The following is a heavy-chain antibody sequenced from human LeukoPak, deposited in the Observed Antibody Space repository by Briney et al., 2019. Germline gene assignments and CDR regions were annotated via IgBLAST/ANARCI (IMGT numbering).Heavy chain of an antibody. CDR1: GFTFSTYA. J-gene: IGHJ4*02. D-gene: IGHD6-13*01. Sequence: PGGSLRLSCAASGFTFSTYAMHWVRQAPGKGLEYVSGVSRKGDSTYYADSVKGRFTISRDNSKNTLYLQMGGLRAEDIAVYYCARQAAGVVYWGQGTLVTVSS. V-gene: IGHV3-64*02. CDR2: VSRKGDST. CDR3: ARQAAGVVY.